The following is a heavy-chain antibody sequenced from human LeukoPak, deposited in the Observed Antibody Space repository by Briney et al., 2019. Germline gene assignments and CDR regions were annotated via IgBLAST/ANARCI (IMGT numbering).Heavy chain of an antibody. J-gene: IGHJ4*02. D-gene: IGHD2-8*01. V-gene: IGHV3-11*01. CDR1: GFTFSDYY. CDR2: ISSGGSMT. Sequence: GGSLRLSCAASGFTFSDYYMSWIRQAPGKGLEWVSYISSGGSMTDYADSVKGRFTISRVNAKNSLYLQMNSLRAEDTAVYYCAREGYGVPFDFWGQGTPVTVSS. CDR3: AREGYGVPFDF.